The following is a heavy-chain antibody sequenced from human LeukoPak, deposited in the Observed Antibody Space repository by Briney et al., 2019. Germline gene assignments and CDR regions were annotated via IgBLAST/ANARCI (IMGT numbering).Heavy chain of an antibody. V-gene: IGHV4-59*08. CDR3: ARHRYYYYSMDV. CDR1: DGSISSYY. Sequence: SETLSLTCTVSDGSISSYYWSWIRQPPGKGLEWIGYIYYSGTTNYNPSLKSRVTISVDTSKNQFSLKLSSVTAADTAVYYCARHRYYYYSMDVWGQGTTVTVSS. J-gene: IGHJ6*02. CDR2: IYYSGTT.